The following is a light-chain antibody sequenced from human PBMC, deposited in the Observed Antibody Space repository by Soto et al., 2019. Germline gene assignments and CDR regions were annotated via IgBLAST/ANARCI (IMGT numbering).Light chain of an antibody. CDR3: QQSYSTPQT. V-gene: IGKV1-39*01. CDR2: AAS. J-gene: IGKJ2*01. CDR1: QSISSY. Sequence: DIQMTQSPSSLSASVGDRVTITCRASQSISSYLNWYQQKPGKAPKLLIYAASSLQSGVPSRFSGSGSGTDVTITISSLQPEDFATYYCQQSYSTPQTFGQGTKLEIK.